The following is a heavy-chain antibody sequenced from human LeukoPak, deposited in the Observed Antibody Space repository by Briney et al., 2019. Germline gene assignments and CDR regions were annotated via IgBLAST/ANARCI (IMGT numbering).Heavy chain of an antibody. D-gene: IGHD4-17*01. CDR3: AKGRNDYGDAALNY. J-gene: IGHJ4*02. Sequence: GGSLRLSCTASGFTFSIYGMSWVRQAPGKGLEWVSALSGSSLYTHYADSVKGRFTISRDNSKNTLYLQMNSLRAEDTAGYYCAKGRNDYGDAALNYWGQGTLVTVSS. CDR1: GFTFSIYG. V-gene: IGHV3-23*01. CDR2: LSGSSLYT.